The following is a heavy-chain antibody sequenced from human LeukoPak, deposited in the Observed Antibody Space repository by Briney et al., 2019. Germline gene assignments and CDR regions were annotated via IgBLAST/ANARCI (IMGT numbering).Heavy chain of an antibody. D-gene: IGHD3-10*01. CDR2: ISGSGGST. CDR1: GFTFSSYA. J-gene: IGHJ4*02. CDR3: AKPTVRGVIITRAFDY. Sequence: PGGSLRLSCAASGFTFSSYAMSWVRQAPGKGLEWVSAISGSGGSTYYADSVKGRFTISRDNSKNTLYLQMNSLRAEGTAVYYCAKPTVRGVIITRAFDYWGQGTLVTVSS. V-gene: IGHV3-23*01.